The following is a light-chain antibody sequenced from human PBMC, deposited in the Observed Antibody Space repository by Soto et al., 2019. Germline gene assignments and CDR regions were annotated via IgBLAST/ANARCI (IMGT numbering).Light chain of an antibody. CDR2: GAS. CDR1: QSVSIN. V-gene: IGKV3-15*01. J-gene: IGKJ5*01. CDR3: QQYNDWPPKIT. Sequence: EIVMTQSPATLPVSPGESATLSCRPSQSVSINLAWYQQKPDQAPRLLXXGASTRATGIPARFSGSGSGTEFTLTISSLQPEDFAVYYCQQYNDWPPKITFGQGTRLEIK.